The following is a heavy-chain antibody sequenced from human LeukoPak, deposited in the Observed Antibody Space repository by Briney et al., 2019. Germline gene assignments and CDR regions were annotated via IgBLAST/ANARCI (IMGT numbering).Heavy chain of an antibody. CDR1: GFTFNTYW. CDR3: TRESPWFGDAFDI. CDR2: ISGSGGSS. Sequence: GGSLRLSCAASGFTFNTYWMTWVRQAPGRGLEWVSAISGSGGSSYYADSVKGRFTISRDNSKNTLYLQMNSLKTEDTAVYYCTRESPWFGDAFDIWGQGTMVTVSS. J-gene: IGHJ3*02. V-gene: IGHV3-23*01. D-gene: IGHD3-10*01.